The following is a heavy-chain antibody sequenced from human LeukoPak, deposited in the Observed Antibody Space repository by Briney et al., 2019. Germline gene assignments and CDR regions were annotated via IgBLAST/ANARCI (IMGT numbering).Heavy chain of an antibody. Sequence: GGSLRLSCAASGFTFSSYGMSWVRQAPGKGLEWVAVISYDGSNKYYADSVKGRFTISRDNSKNTLYLQMNSLRAEDTAVYYCARGSSSGWSPDYFDYWGQGTLVTVSS. CDR3: ARGSSSGWSPDYFDY. D-gene: IGHD6-19*01. CDR2: ISYDGSNK. V-gene: IGHV3-30*03. J-gene: IGHJ4*02. CDR1: GFTFSSYG.